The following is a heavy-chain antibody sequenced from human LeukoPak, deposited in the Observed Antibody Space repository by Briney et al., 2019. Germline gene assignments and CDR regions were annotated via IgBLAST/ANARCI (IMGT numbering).Heavy chain of an antibody. CDR2: ISGSGGST. D-gene: IGHD3-10*01. V-gene: IGHV3-23*01. Sequence: GGSLRLSCAASGFTFSSYAMSWVRQAPGKGLEWVSAISGSGGSTYYADSVKGRFTISRDNSKNTLYLQMNSLRAEDTAVYYCAKFGVGGVRGVTNGVDYWGQGPRVTVSS. J-gene: IGHJ4*02. CDR3: AKFGVGGVRGVTNGVDY. CDR1: GFTFSSYA.